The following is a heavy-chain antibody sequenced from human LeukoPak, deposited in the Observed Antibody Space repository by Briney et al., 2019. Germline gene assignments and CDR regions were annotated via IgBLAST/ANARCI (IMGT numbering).Heavy chain of an antibody. CDR1: GTSLTTSRAG. CDR3: AHSLWFGDLLPYFDY. V-gene: IGHV2-5*02. D-gene: IGHD3-10*01. Sequence: SGPTQATLKHPLTPTCTFSGTSLTTSRAGVGWIRQPPGKALEWHALIYWDDDKRYSPSLKSRLTITKDTSKNQVVLTMTNMDPVDTATYYCAHSLWFGDLLPYFDYWGQGTLVTVSS. J-gene: IGHJ4*02. CDR2: IYWDDDK.